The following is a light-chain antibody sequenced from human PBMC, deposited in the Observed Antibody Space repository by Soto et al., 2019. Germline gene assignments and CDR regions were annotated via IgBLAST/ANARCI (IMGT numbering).Light chain of an antibody. CDR2: DAT. J-gene: IGKJ5*01. CDR3: QQLYSYPT. V-gene: IGKV1-5*01. Sequence: DNQMTQSPSTLSACVGGRVTIAGRASQSIDRWLAWYQQKPGKAPKVLIWDATTLHRGVPSRFSGSRSGTEFTLTISSLQPDDFAIYYCQQLYSYPTFGQGTRLEIK. CDR1: QSIDRW.